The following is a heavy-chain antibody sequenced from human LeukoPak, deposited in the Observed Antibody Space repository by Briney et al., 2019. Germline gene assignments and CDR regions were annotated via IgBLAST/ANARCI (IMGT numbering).Heavy chain of an antibody. J-gene: IGHJ4*02. V-gene: IGHV3-21*01. CDR1: GFTFSRYS. Sequence: GGSLRLSCAASGFTFSRYSMTWVRQAPGKGLEWVSSFTSMSRTIYYADSVKGRFTISRNDAKESLYLQMNSLRAEDTAVYYCARRGSGPDYWGQGTLVTVSS. CDR2: FTSMSRTI. CDR3: ARRGSGPDY. D-gene: IGHD2-15*01.